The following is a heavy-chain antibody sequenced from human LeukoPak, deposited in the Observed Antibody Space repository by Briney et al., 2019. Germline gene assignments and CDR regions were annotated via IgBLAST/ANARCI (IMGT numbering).Heavy chain of an antibody. D-gene: IGHD5-18*01. Sequence: SETLSLTCAVYGGSFSGCYWSWIRQPPGKGLEWIGEINHSGSTNYNPSLKSRVTISVDTYKNQFSLKLSSVTAADTAVYYCARGVGYSYGQIYYYYGMDVWGQGTTVTVSS. CDR2: INHSGST. J-gene: IGHJ6*02. V-gene: IGHV4-34*01. CDR1: GGSFSGCY. CDR3: ARGVGYSYGQIYYYYGMDV.